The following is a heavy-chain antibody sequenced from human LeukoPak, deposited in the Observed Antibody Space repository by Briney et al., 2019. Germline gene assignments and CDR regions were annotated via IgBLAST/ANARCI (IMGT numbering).Heavy chain of an antibody. J-gene: IGHJ5*02. V-gene: IGHV4-28*01. CDR2: IYYSGRT. CDR1: GFSISSVNW. Sequence: PSETLSLTCAVSGFSISSVNWWGWIRQSPGKGLEWIGYIYYSGRTHYNPSLKSRVTMSVDTSKNQFSLQLSSVTAVDTAVYYCARKEDGYNRDWFDPWGQGTLVTVSS. CDR3: ARKEDGYNRDWFDP. D-gene: IGHD5-24*01.